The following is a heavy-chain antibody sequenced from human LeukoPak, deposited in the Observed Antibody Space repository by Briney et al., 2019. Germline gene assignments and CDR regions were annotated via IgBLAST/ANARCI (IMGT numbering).Heavy chain of an antibody. D-gene: IGHD1-1*01. Sequence: GASVKVPCKASGYTFVGFYIHWVRQAPGQGLEWMGWINPNNGDTDYAQKFQGRVTMTRDTSITTAYMELNRLKSDDTAMYYCATQRERGPPLRVEFDFWGQGTLVTVSS. J-gene: IGHJ4*02. CDR3: ATQRERGPPLRVEFDF. V-gene: IGHV1-2*02. CDR1: GYTFVGFY. CDR2: INPNNGDT.